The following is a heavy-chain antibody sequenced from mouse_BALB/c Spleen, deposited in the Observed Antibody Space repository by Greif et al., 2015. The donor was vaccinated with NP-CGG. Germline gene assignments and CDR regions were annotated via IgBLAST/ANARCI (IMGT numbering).Heavy chain of an antibody. V-gene: IGHV1-54*01. Sequence: VQLQQSGAELVRPGTSVKVSCKASGYAFTTYLVEGVKQRPGQGLEWIGVINPGSGGTNYTAKFKGKATLTADKSYSTAYMQLSILTSDDAAVYFCATVTAYWGQGTLVTGSA. CDR1: GYAFTTYL. CDR2: INPGSGGT. J-gene: IGHJ3*01. D-gene: IGHD2-13*01. CDR3: ATVTAY.